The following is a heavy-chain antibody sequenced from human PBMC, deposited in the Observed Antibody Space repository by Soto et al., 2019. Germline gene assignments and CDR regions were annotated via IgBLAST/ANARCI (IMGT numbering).Heavy chain of an antibody. CDR3: ATVQYANWFDP. Sequence: GASVKVSCKVSGYTLTELYMHWLRQAPGKGLEWMGGFDPEDGETIYAQKFQGRVTMTEDTSTDTAYMELSSLRSEDTAVYYCATVQYANWFDPWGQGTLVTSP. V-gene: IGHV1-24*01. J-gene: IGHJ5*02. CDR1: GYTLTELY. D-gene: IGHD2-2*01. CDR2: FDPEDGET.